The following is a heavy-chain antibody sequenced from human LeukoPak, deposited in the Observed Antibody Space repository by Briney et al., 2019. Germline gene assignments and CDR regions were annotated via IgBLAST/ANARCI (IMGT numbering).Heavy chain of an antibody. V-gene: IGHV1-3*01. D-gene: IGHD2-21*01. CDR2: INAGNGHT. CDR1: GYTFSNYA. Sequence: GASVKVSCKASGYTFSNYAIHWVRQAPGQRFEWMGWINAGNGHTKYSQNFQGRVTITRDSSASTVYIDLSSLTSEDTAVYYCARGIWSARTVDYYLDSWGQGTLVTASS. J-gene: IGHJ4*02. CDR3: ARGIWSARTVDYYLDS.